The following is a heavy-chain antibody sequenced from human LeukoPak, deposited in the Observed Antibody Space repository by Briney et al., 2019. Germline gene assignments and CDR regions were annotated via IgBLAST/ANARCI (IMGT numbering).Heavy chain of an antibody. CDR2: ISGSSTYI. CDR1: GFIFSSYS. V-gene: IGHV3-21*06. D-gene: IGHD3/OR15-3a*01. CDR3: ARFETRGTGDFDN. J-gene: IGHJ4*02. Sequence: GSLRLSCAASGFIFSSYSMNWVRQTPGKRLEWLSSISGSSTYILYADSVKGRFTISRDDAKNSVYLQMNSLRDEDTAVYYCARFETRGTGDFDNWGQGTLVTVSS.